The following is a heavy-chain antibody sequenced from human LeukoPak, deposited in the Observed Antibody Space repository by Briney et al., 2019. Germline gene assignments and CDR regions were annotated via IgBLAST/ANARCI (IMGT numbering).Heavy chain of an antibody. CDR3: ARTGDCSSTSCSYYMDV. Sequence: SETLSLTCTVSGGSISSYYWSWIRQPAGKGLEWIGRIYTSGSTNYNPSLKSRVTMSVDTSKNQFSLKLSSVTAADTAVYYCARTGDCSSTSCSYYMDVWGKGTTVTVS. CDR2: IYTSGST. J-gene: IGHJ6*03. D-gene: IGHD2-2*01. V-gene: IGHV4-4*07. CDR1: GGSISSYY.